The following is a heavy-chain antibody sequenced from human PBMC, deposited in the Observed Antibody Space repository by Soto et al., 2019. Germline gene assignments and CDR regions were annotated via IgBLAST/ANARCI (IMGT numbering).Heavy chain of an antibody. V-gene: IGHV1-69*01. D-gene: IGHD2-15*01. J-gene: IGHJ4*02. CDR3: ARVEDCSGGSCSFDY. CDR1: GGTFSSYA. Sequence: VQLVQSGAEVKKPGSSVKVSCKASGGTFSSYAISWVRQAPGQGLEWMGGIIPIFGTANYAQKFQGRVTVTADESPSTAYMEVRSLRSEDTAVYYCARVEDCSGGSCSFDYWGQGTLVTVSS. CDR2: IIPIFGTA.